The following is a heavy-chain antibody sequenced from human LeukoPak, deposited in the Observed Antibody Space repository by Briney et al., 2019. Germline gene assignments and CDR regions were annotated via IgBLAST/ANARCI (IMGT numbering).Heavy chain of an antibody. Sequence: GGSLRLSCAASGFTFSSYAMSWVRQAPGKGLEWVSAISGSGGSTYYADSVKGRFTISRDNPKNTLYLQMNSLRAEDTAVYYCAKDLVWRLVHNFQHWGQGTLVTVSS. D-gene: IGHD6-19*01. V-gene: IGHV3-23*01. J-gene: IGHJ1*01. CDR2: ISGSGGST. CDR1: GFTFSSYA. CDR3: AKDLVWRLVHNFQH.